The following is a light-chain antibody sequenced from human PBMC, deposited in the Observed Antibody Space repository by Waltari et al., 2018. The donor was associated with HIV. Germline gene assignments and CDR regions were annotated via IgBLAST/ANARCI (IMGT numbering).Light chain of an antibody. CDR1: SSNIGRNT. V-gene: IGLV1-44*01. CDR3: AAWDDSLNALYV. CDR2: RND. Sequence: QSVLTQPPSASGTPGQRVTISCSGSSSNIGRNTVTWYQKRPGQATKLLIYRNDHRPSGVPDRFSGSKSGTSASLAISGLQSEDEAYYYCAAWDDSLNALYVFGTGTKVIVL. J-gene: IGLJ1*01.